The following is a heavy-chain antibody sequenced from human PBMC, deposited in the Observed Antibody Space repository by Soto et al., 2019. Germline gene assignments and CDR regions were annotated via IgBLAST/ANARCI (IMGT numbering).Heavy chain of an antibody. CDR1: GFTDYY. Sequence: ASVKVSCKASGFTDYYVHWVRQAPGQGLEWMGWVNPSSGGTNYAQKFQGRVAMTRDTFISTAYMELSRLQSDDTAVYYCAREGSADYGSYGVDVWGQGTTVTVSS. J-gene: IGHJ6*02. D-gene: IGHD4-17*01. CDR2: VNPSSGGT. V-gene: IGHV1-2*02. CDR3: AREGSADYGSYGVDV.